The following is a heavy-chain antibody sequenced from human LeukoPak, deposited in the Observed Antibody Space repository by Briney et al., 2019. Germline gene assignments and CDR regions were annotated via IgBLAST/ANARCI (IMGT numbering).Heavy chain of an antibody. V-gene: IGHV3-30-3*01. Sequence: PGRSLRLSCAASGFTFSSYAMHWVRQAPGKGLEWVAVISYDGSNKYYADSVKGRFTISRDNSKNTLYLQMNSLRAEDTAAYYCARDSQSSGWYSLIDYWGQGTLVTVSS. J-gene: IGHJ4*02. CDR1: GFTFSSYA. CDR3: ARDSQSSGWYSLIDY. CDR2: ISYDGSNK. D-gene: IGHD6-19*01.